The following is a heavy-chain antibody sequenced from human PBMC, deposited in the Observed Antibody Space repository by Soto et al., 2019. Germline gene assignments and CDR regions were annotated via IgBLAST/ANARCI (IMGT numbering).Heavy chain of an antibody. V-gene: IGHV4-34*01. Sequence: QPPGRGLEWIGEINQSGSTNYSPSLKSRVTISVDTSKNQFSLKLRFVTAADTAVYYCARSAHDFSPWGQGTLVTVSS. J-gene: IGHJ5*02. D-gene: IGHD3-3*01. CDR3: ARSAHDFSP. CDR2: INQSGST.